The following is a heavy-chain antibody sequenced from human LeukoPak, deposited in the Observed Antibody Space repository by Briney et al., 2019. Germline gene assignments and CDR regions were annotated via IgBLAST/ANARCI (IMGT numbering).Heavy chain of an antibody. V-gene: IGHV4-30-4*07. CDR2: IYCSGST. Sequence: SQTLSLTCAVSGGSISSGGYSWNWIRQPPGKGLEWIGFIYCSGSTYYNPSLKSRVTISVDTSKNQFSLKLSSVTAADTAVYYCARDRDKYSSGWYDYWGQGTLATVSS. J-gene: IGHJ4*02. CDR3: ARDRDKYSSGWYDY. D-gene: IGHD6-19*01. CDR1: GGSISSGGYS.